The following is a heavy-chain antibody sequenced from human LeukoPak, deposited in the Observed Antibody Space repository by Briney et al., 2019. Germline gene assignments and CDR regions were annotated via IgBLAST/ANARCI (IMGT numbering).Heavy chain of an antibody. J-gene: IGHJ6*02. CDR1: GGSISSYY. V-gene: IGHV4-59*01. Sequence: SETLSLTCTVSGGSISSYYWSWIRQPPGKGLEWIGYIYYSGSTNYNPSLKSRVTISVDTSKNQFSLKLSSVTAADTAVYYCAREMAYGSGSYYKYYYGMDVWGQGTTVTVSS. CDR3: AREMAYGSGSYYKYYYGMDV. CDR2: IYYSGST. D-gene: IGHD3-10*01.